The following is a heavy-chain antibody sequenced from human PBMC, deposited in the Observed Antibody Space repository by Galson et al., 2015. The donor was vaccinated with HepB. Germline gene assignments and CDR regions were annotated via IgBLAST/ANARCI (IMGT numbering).Heavy chain of an antibody. J-gene: IGHJ6*02. CDR1: GGTFSSFA. D-gene: IGHD2-15*01. V-gene: IGHV1-69*13. CDR3: ARDQVVVAATRGNYYYGMDV. CDR2: IIPIFGTA. Sequence: SVKVSCKASGGTFSSFAISWERQAPGQGLEWMGGIIPIFGTANYAQKFQGRVTITADESTSTAYMELSSLGSEDTAVYYCARDQVVVAATRGNYYYGMDVWGQGTTVTVSS.